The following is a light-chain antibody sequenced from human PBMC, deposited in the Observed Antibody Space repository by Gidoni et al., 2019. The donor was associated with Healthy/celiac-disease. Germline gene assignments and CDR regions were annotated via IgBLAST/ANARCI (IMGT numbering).Light chain of an antibody. Sequence: EIELTQSPGTLSLSPGERANLSCRASQSVSSSYLAWYQQKPGQAPRLLIYGASSRATGIPDRFSGSGSGTDFTFTISRLEPEDFAVYYCQQYGSSRTWTFGQGTKVEIK. CDR1: QSVSSSY. V-gene: IGKV3-20*01. CDR3: QQYGSSRTWT. CDR2: GAS. J-gene: IGKJ1*01.